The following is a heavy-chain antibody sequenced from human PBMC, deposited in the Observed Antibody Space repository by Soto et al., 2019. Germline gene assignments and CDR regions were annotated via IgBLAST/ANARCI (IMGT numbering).Heavy chain of an antibody. CDR1: GYSISSGYY. D-gene: IGHD3-22*01. CDR2: MYQSGST. V-gene: IGHV4-38-2*01. CDR3: ARVSYFDGGGFYYYFDY. Sequence: LSLTCAVSGYSISSGYYWGWIRQPPGKGLQWIGNMYQSGSTYYNPSLKSRVTISIDTSKNQFSLKLSSVTAADKAVYYCARVSYFDGGGFYYYFDYWGQGILVTVSS. J-gene: IGHJ4*02.